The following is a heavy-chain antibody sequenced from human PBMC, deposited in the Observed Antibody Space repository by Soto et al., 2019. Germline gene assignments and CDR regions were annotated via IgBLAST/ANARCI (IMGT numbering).Heavy chain of an antibody. J-gene: IGHJ4*02. V-gene: IGHV1-3*01. CDR3: AKDASNDGSGGFDS. CDR1: GYTFTSYA. CDR2: INAGNGNT. Sequence: ASVKVSCKASGYTFTSYAMHWVRQAPGQRLEWMGCINAGNGNTKYSQGLQGRVTITRDTSATTTYMELNSLRSEDTAVYYCAKDASNDGSGGFDSWGEGTLVTV. D-gene: IGHD3-22*01.